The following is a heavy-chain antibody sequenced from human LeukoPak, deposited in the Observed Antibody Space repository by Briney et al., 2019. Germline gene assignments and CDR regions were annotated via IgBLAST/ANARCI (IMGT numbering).Heavy chain of an antibody. D-gene: IGHD6-19*01. Sequence: GGSLRLSCAASGFTFSSYGMHWVRQAPGKGLEWVAVISYDGSNKYYADSVKGRFTISRDNSKNTLYLQMNSLRAEDTAVYYCARAVADSTHYYYGMDVWGQGNTVTVSS. CDR3: ARAVADSTHYYYGMDV. V-gene: IGHV3-30*03. CDR1: GFTFSSYG. CDR2: ISYDGSNK. J-gene: IGHJ6*02.